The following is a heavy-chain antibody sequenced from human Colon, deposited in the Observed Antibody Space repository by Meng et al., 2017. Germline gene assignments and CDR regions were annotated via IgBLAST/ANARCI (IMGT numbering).Heavy chain of an antibody. CDR1: GGSISGNTYY. CDR2: IYSSGST. V-gene: IGHV4-61*09. J-gene: IGHJ5*02. D-gene: IGHD3-9*01. CDR3: ARAYYDILTGYVNWFDT. Sequence: SETLSLTCTVSGGSISGNTYYWNWIRQPAGKGLEWIGHIYSSGSTNYNPSLKSRVTISVDTSKNQFSLKLSSVTAADTAVYYCARAYYDILTGYVNWFDTWGQGTLVTVSS.